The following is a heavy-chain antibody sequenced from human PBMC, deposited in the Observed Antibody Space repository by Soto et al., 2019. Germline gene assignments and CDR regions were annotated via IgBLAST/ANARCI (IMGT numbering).Heavy chain of an antibody. CDR1: GYTFTTFW. V-gene: IGHV5-10-1*01. CDR3: ARLFCSTTACDSWFDP. Sequence: GESLKISCTGFGYTFTTFWISWVRQMPGKVLEWMGRIDHRDSYVNYSPSFQGHVTISLDKSISTAYLQWGSLKASDTAMYYCARLFCSTTACDSWFDPWGQGTLVNVSS. J-gene: IGHJ5*02. D-gene: IGHD2-2*01. CDR2: IDHRDSYV.